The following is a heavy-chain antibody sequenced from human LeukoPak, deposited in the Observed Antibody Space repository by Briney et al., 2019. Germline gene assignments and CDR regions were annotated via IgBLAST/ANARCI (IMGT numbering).Heavy chain of an antibody. CDR3: AREREDTYYYDSSGSRTNWFDP. J-gene: IGHJ5*02. V-gene: IGHV1-69*05. Sequence: SVKVSCKASGGTFSNYAISWVRQAPGQGLEWMGGIIPIFGTANYAQKFQGRVTITTDESTSTAYMELSSLRSEDTAVYYCAREREDTYYYDSSGSRTNWFDPWGQGTLVTVSS. D-gene: IGHD3-22*01. CDR2: IIPIFGTA. CDR1: GGTFSNYA.